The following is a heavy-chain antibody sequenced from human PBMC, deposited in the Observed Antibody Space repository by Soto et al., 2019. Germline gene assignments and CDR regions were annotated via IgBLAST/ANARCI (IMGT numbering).Heavy chain of an antibody. V-gene: IGHV1-2*04. J-gene: IGHJ4*02. CDR1: GYTFTGYY. D-gene: IGHD3-10*01. CDR3: AREGGYYGSGSYYNRGYFDY. CDR2: INPNSGGT. Sequence: QVQLVQSGAEVKKPGASVKVSCKASGYTFTGYYMHWVRQAPGQGLEWMGWINPNSGGTNYAQKFQGWVTMTRDTSISTAYMELSRLRSDDTVVYYCAREGGYYGSGSYYNRGYFDYWGQGTLVTVSS.